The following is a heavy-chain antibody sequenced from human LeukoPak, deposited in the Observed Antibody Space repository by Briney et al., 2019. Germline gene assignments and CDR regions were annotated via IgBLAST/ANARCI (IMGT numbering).Heavy chain of an antibody. V-gene: IGHV4-4*07. CDR1: GASMSDYY. Sequence: PSETLSLTCTVSGASMSDYYWSWIRQPAGKGLEWIGRIYTRGSTNYNPSLKSRVTMSVDTSKNQFSLKLSSVTAADTAVYYCARGRYCSADICSGGDAFDIWGQGTMVSVSS. J-gene: IGHJ3*02. CDR3: ARGRYCSADICSGGDAFDI. D-gene: IGHD2-15*01. CDR2: IYTRGST.